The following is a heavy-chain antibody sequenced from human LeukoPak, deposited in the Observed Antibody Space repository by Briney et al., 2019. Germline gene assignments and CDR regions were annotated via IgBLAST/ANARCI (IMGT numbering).Heavy chain of an antibody. Sequence: SETLSLTCTVSGGFISSLYWSWIRQPPGKGLEWIGYIHHSGTTNYSPSLKSRVAISVDMSKNQFFLNLTSVTAADTAVYYCARGRLGATYWGQGTLVTVSS. J-gene: IGHJ4*02. CDR2: IHHSGTT. V-gene: IGHV4-59*11. CDR1: GGFISSLY. D-gene: IGHD1-26*01. CDR3: ARGRLGATY.